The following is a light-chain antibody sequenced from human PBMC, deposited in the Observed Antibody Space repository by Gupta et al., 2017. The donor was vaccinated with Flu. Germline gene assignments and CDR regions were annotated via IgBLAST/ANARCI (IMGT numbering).Light chain of an antibody. V-gene: IGKV2-28*01. CDR2: VGS. CDR1: LLHSNGKNH. J-gene: IGKJ2*01. Sequence: LLHSNGKNHLDWYGRKPGQSPLLLIYVGSKRASGVPDRSSGSGSGTDFTRKSRRVEAEDGGVYYFRQALQIETFGQGTMLEIK. CDR3: RQALQIET.